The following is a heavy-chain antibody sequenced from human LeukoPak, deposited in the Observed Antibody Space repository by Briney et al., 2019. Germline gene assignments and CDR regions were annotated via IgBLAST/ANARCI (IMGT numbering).Heavy chain of an antibody. CDR1: GGSISSYY. CDR2: IYYSGST. Sequence: SETLSLTCTVSGGSISSYYWSWIRQPPGKGLEWIGYIYYSGSTNYNPTLKSRVTISGDTSKNQFSLKVTSVTAADTGVYYCARSRDGHNHPFDYWGQGTLVTVSS. V-gene: IGHV4-59*01. D-gene: IGHD5-24*01. J-gene: IGHJ4*02. CDR3: ARSRDGHNHPFDY.